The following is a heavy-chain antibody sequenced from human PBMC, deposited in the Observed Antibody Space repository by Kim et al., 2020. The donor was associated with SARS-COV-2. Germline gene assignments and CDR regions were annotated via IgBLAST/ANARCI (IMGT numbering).Heavy chain of an antibody. Sequence: DTYYPGSVKGRLTIPRENAKNSLYLQMNSRRAGDTAVYYCAREDGDAFDIWGQGTMVTVSS. J-gene: IGHJ3*02. CDR2: DT. V-gene: IGHV3-13*01. CDR3: AREDGDAFDI.